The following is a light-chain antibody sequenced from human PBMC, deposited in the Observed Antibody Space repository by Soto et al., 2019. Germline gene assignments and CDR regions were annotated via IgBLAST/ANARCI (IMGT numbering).Light chain of an antibody. J-gene: IGKJ1*01. CDR1: QTISSW. Sequence: DIRMTQSPSTLSGSVGDRVTITCRASQTISSWLAWYQQKPGKAPKLLIYKASTLKSGVPSRFSGSGSGTEFTLTISSLQPDDFATDYCQHYNSYSEAFGQGTEVELK. CDR3: QHYNSYSEA. V-gene: IGKV1-5*03. CDR2: KAS.